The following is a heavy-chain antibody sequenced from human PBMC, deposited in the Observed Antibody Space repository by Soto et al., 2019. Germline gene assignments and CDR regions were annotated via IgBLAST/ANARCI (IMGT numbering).Heavy chain of an antibody. CDR1: GFTFSSYA. D-gene: IGHD3-9*01. Sequence: QVQLVESGGGVVQPGRSLRLSCAASGFTFSSYAMHWVRQAPGKGLEWVAVISYDGSNKYYADSVKGRFTISRDNSKNTLYLKMNSLRAEDTAVYYCAREGYDILTGYSGRSYYGMDVWGQGTTVTVSS. CDR2: ISYDGSNK. CDR3: AREGYDILTGYSGRSYYGMDV. V-gene: IGHV3-30-3*01. J-gene: IGHJ6*02.